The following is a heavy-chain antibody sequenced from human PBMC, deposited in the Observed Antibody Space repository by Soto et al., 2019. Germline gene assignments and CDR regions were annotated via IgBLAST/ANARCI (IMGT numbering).Heavy chain of an antibody. J-gene: IGHJ4*02. CDR1: GFTFSSYG. D-gene: IGHD5-18*01. Sequence: PGGSLRLSCAASGFTFSSYGMHWVRQAPGKGLEWVAVISYDGSNKYYADSVKGRFTISRDNSRNTLYLQMNSLRAEDTAVYYCAKGQSRGYSYGYWGQGTLVTVSS. CDR3: AKGQSRGYSYGY. V-gene: IGHV3-30*18. CDR2: ISYDGSNK.